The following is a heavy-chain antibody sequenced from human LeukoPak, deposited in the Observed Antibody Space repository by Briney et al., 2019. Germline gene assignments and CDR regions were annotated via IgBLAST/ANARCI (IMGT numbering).Heavy chain of an antibody. CDR3: ARDHDYYDSSAYSTGAFDI. V-gene: IGHV4-4*02. J-gene: IGHJ3*02. Sequence: SETLSLTCAVSGGSISSSNWWSWVRQPPGKGLEWIGEIYHSGSTNYNPSLKSRVTISVDKSKNQFSLKLSSVTAADTAVYYCARDHDYYDSSAYSTGAFDIWGQGTMVTVSS. CDR2: IYHSGST. D-gene: IGHD3-22*01. CDR1: GGSISSSNW.